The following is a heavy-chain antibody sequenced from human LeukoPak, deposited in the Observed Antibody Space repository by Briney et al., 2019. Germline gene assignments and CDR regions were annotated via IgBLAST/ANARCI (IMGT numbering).Heavy chain of an antibody. V-gene: IGHV1-69*06. D-gene: IGHD6-19*01. J-gene: IGHJ3*02. Sequence: GASVKVSCKASGYTFTSYGISWVRQAPGQGLEWMGGIIPIFGTANYAQKFQGRVTITADKSTSTAYMELSSLRSEDTAVYYCARELGAVAGRGAFDIWGQGTMVTVSS. CDR3: ARELGAVAGRGAFDI. CDR2: IIPIFGTA. CDR1: GYTFTSYG.